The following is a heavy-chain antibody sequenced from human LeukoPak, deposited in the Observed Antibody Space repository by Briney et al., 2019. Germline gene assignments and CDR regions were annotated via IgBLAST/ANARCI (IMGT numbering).Heavy chain of an antibody. V-gene: IGHV1-69*06. CDR1: GGTFSSYA. CDR2: IIPIFGTA. D-gene: IGHD3-10*01. CDR3: ARDRMGITMVRGVPTGDAFDI. J-gene: IGHJ3*02. Sequence: GASVKVSCKASGGTFSSYAISWVRQAPGQGLEWMGGIIPIFGTANYAQKFQGRVTITADKSTSTAYMELSSLRSEDTAVYYCARDRMGITMVRGVPTGDAFDIWGQGTMVTVSS.